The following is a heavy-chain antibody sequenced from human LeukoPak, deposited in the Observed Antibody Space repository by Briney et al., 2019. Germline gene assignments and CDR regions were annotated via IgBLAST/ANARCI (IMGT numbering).Heavy chain of an antibody. CDR2: ISSDGSNN. Sequence: GGSLRLSCAASGFTFNSYAMHWVRQAPGKGLEWVAVISSDGSNNYYADSVKGRFTISRDNSKNTLYLQVNSLRAEDTAVYYCAKNGSSWEYDHFYYGMDVWGQGTTVTVSS. D-gene: IGHD6-13*01. V-gene: IGHV3-30-3*01. CDR1: GFTFNSYA. CDR3: AKNGSSWEYDHFYYGMDV. J-gene: IGHJ6*02.